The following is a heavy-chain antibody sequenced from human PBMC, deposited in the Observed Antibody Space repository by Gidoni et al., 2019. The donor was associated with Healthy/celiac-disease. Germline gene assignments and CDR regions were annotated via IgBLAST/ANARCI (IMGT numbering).Heavy chain of an antibody. V-gene: IGHV5-51*01. D-gene: IGHD3-10*01. Sequence: EVQLVQSGAEVKKHGESLKISCKGSGYSFTSYWIGWVRPMPGNGLEWMGIIYPGDSDTRYSPSFQGQVTISADKSISTAYLQWSSLKASDTAMYYCARVGYSSSSGRWEVRGVPATLEYWGQGTLVTVSS. CDR3: ARVGYSSSSGRWEVRGVPATLEY. CDR1: GYSFTSYW. CDR2: IYPGDSDT. J-gene: IGHJ4*02.